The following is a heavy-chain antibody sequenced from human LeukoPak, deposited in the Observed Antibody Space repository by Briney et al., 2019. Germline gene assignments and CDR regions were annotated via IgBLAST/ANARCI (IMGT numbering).Heavy chain of an antibody. D-gene: IGHD3-22*01. Sequence: GASVKVSCKASGSTFSSYAISWVRQAPGQGLEWMRGIIPIFGTANYAQKFQGRVTITTDESTSTAYMELSSLRSEDTAVYYCVVSNITYYYDSSGFPRRYYFDYWGQGTLVTVSS. CDR2: IIPIFGTA. CDR3: VVSNITYYYDSSGFPRRYYFDY. CDR1: GSTFSSYA. J-gene: IGHJ4*02. V-gene: IGHV1-69*05.